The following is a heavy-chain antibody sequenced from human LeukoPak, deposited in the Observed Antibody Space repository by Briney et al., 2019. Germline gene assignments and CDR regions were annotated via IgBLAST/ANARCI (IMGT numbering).Heavy chain of an antibody. CDR1: GFTFSSYE. V-gene: IGHV3-48*02. CDR2: ISSSSSPI. Sequence: PGGSLRLSCAASGFTFSSYEMNWVRQAPGKGLEWVSYISSSSSPIFYADSVKGRFTISRDNAKNSLYLQMNSLRDEDTAVYYCARGGTYCPDYWGQGTLVTVSS. J-gene: IGHJ4*02. CDR3: ARGGTYCPDY. D-gene: IGHD1-26*01.